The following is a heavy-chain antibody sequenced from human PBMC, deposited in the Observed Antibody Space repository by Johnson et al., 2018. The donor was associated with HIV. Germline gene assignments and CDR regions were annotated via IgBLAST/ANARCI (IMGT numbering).Heavy chain of an antibody. CDR1: GFTFSSYA. D-gene: IGHD3-3*01. CDR2: ISYDGSNK. CDR3: ARDGGEWLLSTAFDI. V-gene: IGHV3-30*14. J-gene: IGHJ3*02. Sequence: QVQLVESGGGVVRPGGSLRLSCAASGFTFSSYAMHWVRQAPGQGLEWVAVISYDGSNKYYADSVKGRFTITRDNSKNTLDLQMNSLRAEDTAVYYCARDGGEWLLSTAFDIWGQGTMVTVSS.